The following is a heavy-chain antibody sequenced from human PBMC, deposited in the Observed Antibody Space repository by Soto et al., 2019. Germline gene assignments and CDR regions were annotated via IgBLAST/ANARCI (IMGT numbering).Heavy chain of an antibody. CDR1: GVDIAGCR. J-gene: IGHJ5*02. Sequence: TGTGKGVDIAGCRWSWNRQPPGKGLEWIGHIYDTGRTTYNPSLKSRVTISVDTSNKQFSLRLTSVTAADTAVYYCARCPIDHNWFDPWSQGTLVSV. D-gene: IGHD3-9*01. CDR3: ARCPIDHNWFDP. V-gene: IGHV4-59*01. CDR2: IYDTGRT.